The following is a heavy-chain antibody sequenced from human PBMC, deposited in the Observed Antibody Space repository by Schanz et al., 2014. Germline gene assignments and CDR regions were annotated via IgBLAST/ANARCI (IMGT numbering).Heavy chain of an antibody. V-gene: IGHV4-34*01. CDR2: INHSGST. J-gene: IGHJ4*02. CDR3: ARGPDSTSADVTRGRRRYYFDY. Sequence: QVQLQQWGAGLLKPSETLSLTCAVYSGSFSGYYWSWIRQPPGKGLEWIGEINHSGSTNYNPSLKSRVTISVDTSKNQFSLKLSSVTAADTAVYYCARGPDSTSADVTRGRRRYYFDYWGPGTLVTVSS. CDR1: SGSFSGYY. D-gene: IGHD6-13*01.